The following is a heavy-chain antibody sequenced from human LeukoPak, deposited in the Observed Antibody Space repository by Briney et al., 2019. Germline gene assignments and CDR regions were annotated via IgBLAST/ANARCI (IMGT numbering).Heavy chain of an antibody. Sequence: SETLSLTCTVSGYSISSGYYWGWIRQPPGKGLEWIGSIYHSGNTYYNPSLKSRVTISVDTSKNQFSLKLSSVTAADTAVYYCARAGYGDSDFDYWGQGTLVTVSS. J-gene: IGHJ4*02. CDR3: ARAGYGDSDFDY. CDR2: IYHSGNT. V-gene: IGHV4-38-2*02. CDR1: GYSISSGYY. D-gene: IGHD4-17*01.